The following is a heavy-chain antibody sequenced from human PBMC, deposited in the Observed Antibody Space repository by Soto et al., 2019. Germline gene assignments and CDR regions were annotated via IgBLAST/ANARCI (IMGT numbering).Heavy chain of an antibody. CDR3: ATYGSNPMRSDY. D-gene: IGHD2-2*01. CDR2: IKSKTEGGTA. Sequence: EVQLVESGGGLVKPGGSLRLSCAASGFTFSNAWMTWVRQAPGKGLEWVGRIKSKTEGGTADYAAPLKGRFTISRDDSKNTLYLQVNSLETEDTAVYYCATYGSNPMRSDYWGQGSLVTVSS. V-gene: IGHV3-15*01. J-gene: IGHJ4*02. CDR1: GFTFSNAW.